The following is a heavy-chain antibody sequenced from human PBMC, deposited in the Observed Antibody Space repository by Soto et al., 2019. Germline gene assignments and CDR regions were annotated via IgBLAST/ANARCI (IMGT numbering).Heavy chain of an antibody. D-gene: IGHD2-21*02. J-gene: IGHJ4*02. CDR3: ARVNVTLDL. V-gene: IGHV4-4*02. Sequence: SETLSLTCTVSGASISSNNWWTWVRQSPGKGLEWIGKISQSGRANYNPSLRGRGRMSIDKSKNLLSLKVNYVNAADTAMYYCARVNVTLDLWGQGTLVTVSS. CDR1: GASISSNNW. CDR2: ISQSGRA.